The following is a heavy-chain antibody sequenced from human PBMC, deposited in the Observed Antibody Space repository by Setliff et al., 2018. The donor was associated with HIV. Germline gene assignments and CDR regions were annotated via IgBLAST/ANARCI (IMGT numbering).Heavy chain of an antibody. V-gene: IGHV4-4*09. CDR3: ARDLGSGHFDY. J-gene: IGHJ4*02. Sequence: SETLSLTCTVSGGSTSSYYWSWIRQSPGKGLEWIGYTYTSGSTNYNHNPSLKSRVTISVDTSKNRFSLKLSSATAADTAVYYCARDLGSGHFDYWGQGMLVTVSS. CDR2: TYTSGST. CDR1: GGSTSSYY. D-gene: IGHD3-3*01.